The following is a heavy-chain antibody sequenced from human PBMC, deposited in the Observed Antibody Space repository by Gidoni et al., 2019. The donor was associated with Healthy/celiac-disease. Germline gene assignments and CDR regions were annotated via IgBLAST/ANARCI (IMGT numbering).Heavy chain of an antibody. Sequence: QVQLVESGGGVVQPGRSLRLSCAASGFTFRSYGMYWVRQAPGKGLEWVAVISYDGSNKYYADSGKGRFTISRDNSKNTLYLQMNSLRAEDTAVYYCAKASGGAYSGYDFDYWGQGTLVTVSS. J-gene: IGHJ4*02. CDR1: GFTFRSYG. CDR3: AKASGGAYSGYDFDY. D-gene: IGHD5-12*01. V-gene: IGHV3-30*18. CDR2: ISYDGSNK.